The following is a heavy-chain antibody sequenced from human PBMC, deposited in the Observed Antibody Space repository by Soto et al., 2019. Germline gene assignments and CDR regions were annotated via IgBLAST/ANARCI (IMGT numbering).Heavy chain of an antibody. J-gene: IGHJ5*02. Sequence: QVQLQQWGAGLLKPSETLSLTCAVYGGSFSGYYWSWSWIRQPPGKGLEWIGEINHSGSTNYHPSLKTQFTISVVMYKNHFSLKLSSVTAAVTAVYYCARGLRMQQLFGAGKNCFDPWGQGTLVTVSS. CDR1: GGSFSGYY. V-gene: IGHV4-34*01. CDR2: INHSGST. CDR3: ARGLRMQQLFGAGKNCFDP. D-gene: IGHD3-10*02.